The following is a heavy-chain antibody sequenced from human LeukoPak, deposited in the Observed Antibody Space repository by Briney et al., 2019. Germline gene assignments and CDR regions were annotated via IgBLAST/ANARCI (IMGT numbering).Heavy chain of an antibody. J-gene: IGHJ3*02. CDR2: IIPIFGTA. D-gene: IGHD1-1*01. Sequence: ASVKVSCKASGGTFSSYAISWVRQAPGQGLEWMGGIIPIFGTANYAQEVQGRVTITVDESTSTTYMDLSSLRSEDTAVYYCARAPQGRQLERLGDFDIWGQGTMVTVSS. CDR3: ARAPQGRQLERLGDFDI. CDR1: GGTFSSYA. V-gene: IGHV1-69*01.